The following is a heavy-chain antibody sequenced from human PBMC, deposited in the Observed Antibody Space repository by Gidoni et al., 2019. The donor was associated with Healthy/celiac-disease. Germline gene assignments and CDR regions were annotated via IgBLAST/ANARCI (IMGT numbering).Heavy chain of an antibody. V-gene: IGHV3-30-3*01. CDR1: GFTFSSYA. CDR2: ISYDGSNK. J-gene: IGHJ4*02. Sequence: QLQLVESGGGVVQPGRSLRLSCAASGFTFSSYAMHWVRQAPGQGLEWVAVISYDGSNKYYADSVKGRFTISRDNSKNTLYLQMNSLRAEDTAVYYCARGLRWYYFDYWGQGTLVTVSS. CDR3: ARGLRWYYFDY. D-gene: IGHD3-16*01.